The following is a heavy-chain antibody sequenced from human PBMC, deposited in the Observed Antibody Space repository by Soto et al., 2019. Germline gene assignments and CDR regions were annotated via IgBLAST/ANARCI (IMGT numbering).Heavy chain of an antibody. CDR2: ILVGGST. CDR3: AKATATSGGAFEI. V-gene: IGHV3-23*01. J-gene: IGHJ3*02. CDR1: SD. D-gene: IGHD1-1*01. Sequence: SDMGGVCQDTGKGLDWVSTILVGGSTHYEDSVKGRFTISRDTSKNTVYLQMNSLTAGDTAVYYCAKATATSGGAFEIYGQGTLVTVSS.